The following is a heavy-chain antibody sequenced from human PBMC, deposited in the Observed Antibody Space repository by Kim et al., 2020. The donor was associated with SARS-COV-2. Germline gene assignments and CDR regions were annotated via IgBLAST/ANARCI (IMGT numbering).Heavy chain of an antibody. D-gene: IGHD2-2*01. CDR3: TTYYCSSTSCYSSGMDV. V-gene: IGHV3-73*01. Sequence: VKGRFTISRDDSKNTAYLQMNSLKTEDTAVYYCTTYYCSSTSCYSSGMDVWGQGTTVTVSS. J-gene: IGHJ6*02.